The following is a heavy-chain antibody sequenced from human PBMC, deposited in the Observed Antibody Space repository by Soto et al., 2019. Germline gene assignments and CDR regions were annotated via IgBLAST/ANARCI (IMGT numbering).Heavy chain of an antibody. J-gene: IGHJ6*03. D-gene: IGHD2-2*01. CDR1: GFTFSSYA. CDR2: ISSNGGST. CDR3: ARGVVPAAGYYYYMDV. V-gene: IGHV3-64*01. Sequence: GVLRLSCAASGFTFSSYAMHWVRQAPGKGLEYVSAISSNGGSTYYANSVKGRFTISRDNSKNTLYLQMGSLRAEDMAVYYCARGVVPAAGYYYYMDVWGKGTTVTVSS.